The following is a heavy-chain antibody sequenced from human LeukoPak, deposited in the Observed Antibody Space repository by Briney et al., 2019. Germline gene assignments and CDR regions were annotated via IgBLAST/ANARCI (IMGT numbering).Heavy chain of an antibody. D-gene: IGHD3-10*01. V-gene: IGHV5-51*01. J-gene: IGHJ4*02. Sequence: GESLKISGKGSGYSFTNYWIGWGRQLPGKGLGGVGIIYPGDSDTRYSPSFQGQVTISADKSISTAYLQWSSLKASDTAMYYCARLQDYYGSGSYFSYWGQGTLVTVSS. CDR2: IYPGDSDT. CDR3: ARLQDYYGSGSYFSY. CDR1: GYSFTNYW.